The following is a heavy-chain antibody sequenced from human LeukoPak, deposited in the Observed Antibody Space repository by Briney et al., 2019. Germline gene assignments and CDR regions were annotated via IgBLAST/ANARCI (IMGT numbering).Heavy chain of an antibody. J-gene: IGHJ6*02. D-gene: IGHD2-2*01. CDR2: ISYDGSNK. Sequence: PGGSLRLSCAASGFTFSSYAMHWVRQAPGKGLEWVAVISYDGSNKYYADSVKGRFTISRDNSKNTLYLQMNSLRAEDTAVYYCARGRYCTSTSCYSYYYYNGMDVWGQGTTVTVSS. V-gene: IGHV3-30-3*01. CDR3: ARGRYCTSTSCYSYYYYNGMDV. CDR1: GFTFSSYA.